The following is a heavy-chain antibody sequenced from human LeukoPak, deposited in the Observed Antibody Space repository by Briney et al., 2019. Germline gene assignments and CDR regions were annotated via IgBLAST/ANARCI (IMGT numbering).Heavy chain of an antibody. CDR3: ASTYCSGGSCQLDY. Sequence: SETLSLTCAVYGGSFSGYYWSWIRQPPGKGLEWIGEINHSGSTNYNPSLKSRVTISVDTSKNQFSLKLTSVTAADTAVYYCASTYCSGGSCQLDYWGQGTLVTVSS. J-gene: IGHJ4*02. D-gene: IGHD2-15*01. CDR1: GGSFSGYY. CDR2: INHSGST. V-gene: IGHV4-34*01.